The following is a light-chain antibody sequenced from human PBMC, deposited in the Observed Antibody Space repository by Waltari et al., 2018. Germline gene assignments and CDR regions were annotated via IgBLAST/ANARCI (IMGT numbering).Light chain of an antibody. CDR1: QRIRNY. V-gene: IGKV1-39*01. CDR2: AAS. Sequence: DIQMTQSPSSLSASVGDRVTIACRTSQRIRNYLNWYQQKPGKAPKLLIYAASTLQSGVRSRFSGSGSGTDFTLTSSSLQPEDFATYYCEQSYNIPTFGGGTKVEIK. J-gene: IGKJ4*01. CDR3: EQSYNIPT.